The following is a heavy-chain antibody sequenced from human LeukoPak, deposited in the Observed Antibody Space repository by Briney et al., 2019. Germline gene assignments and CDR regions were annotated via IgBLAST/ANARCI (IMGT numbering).Heavy chain of an antibody. CDR2: INHSGST. CDR1: GGSFSGYY. V-gene: IGHV4-34*01. Sequence: SETLSLXCAVYGGSFSGYYWSWIRQPPGKGLEWIGEINHSGSTNYNPSLKSRVTISVDTSKNQFSLKLSSVTAADTAVYYCASWKRITIFGVARSGVLDYWGQGTLVTVSS. D-gene: IGHD3-3*01. J-gene: IGHJ4*02. CDR3: ASWKRITIFGVARSGVLDY.